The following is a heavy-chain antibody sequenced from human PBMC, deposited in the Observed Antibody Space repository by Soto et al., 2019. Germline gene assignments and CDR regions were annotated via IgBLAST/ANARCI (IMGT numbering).Heavy chain of an antibody. D-gene: IGHD4-17*01. Sequence: SETLSLTCTVSGGSISSYYWSWIRQPPGKGLEWIGYINYSGSTNYNPSLKSRVTISVDTSKNQFSLKLSSVTAADTAVYYCARETRDYGDRHFDYWGQGTLVTVSS. V-gene: IGHV4-59*01. CDR3: ARETRDYGDRHFDY. CDR1: GGSISSYY. J-gene: IGHJ4*02. CDR2: INYSGST.